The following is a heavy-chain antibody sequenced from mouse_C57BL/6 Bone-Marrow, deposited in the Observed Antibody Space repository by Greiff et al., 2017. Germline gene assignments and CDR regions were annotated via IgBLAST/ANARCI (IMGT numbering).Heavy chain of an antibody. CDR3: TTDGSPYYFDY. CDR1: GFNIKDDY. CDR2: IDPENGDT. Sequence: EVKLMESGAELVRPGASVKLSCTASGFNIKDDYMHWVKQRPEQGLEWIGWIDPENGDTEYASKFQGKATITADTSSNTAYLQLSSLTSEDTAVYYCTTDGSPYYFDYWGQGTTLTVSS. J-gene: IGHJ2*01. V-gene: IGHV14-4*01. D-gene: IGHD1-1*01.